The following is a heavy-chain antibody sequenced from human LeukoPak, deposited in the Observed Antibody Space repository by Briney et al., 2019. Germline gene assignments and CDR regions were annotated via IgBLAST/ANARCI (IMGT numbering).Heavy chain of an antibody. D-gene: IGHD2-2*01. Sequence: PSETLSLTCTVGGGSLSGHCWGWIRQPPGKGLELVGHIYYTGPTFYNPSLNSRVTITLDTSRNQFSLRLTSVIAADTAVYYCARFSWGCSTASCYLTNWGQGALVTVSS. CDR3: ARFSWGCSTASCYLTN. CDR2: IYYTGPT. V-gene: IGHV4-59*11. CDR1: GGSLSGHC. J-gene: IGHJ4*02.